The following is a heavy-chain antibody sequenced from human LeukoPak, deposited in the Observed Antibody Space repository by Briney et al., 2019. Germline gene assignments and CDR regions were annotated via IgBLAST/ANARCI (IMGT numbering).Heavy chain of an antibody. CDR3: ARALCGSGYPNYFDY. Sequence: SETLSLTCTVSGGSISSSGGYYWSWIRQHPGKGLEGIGYIYYSGSTYYNPSLKSRGTISVDTSKNQFSLKLSSVTAADTAVYYCARALCGSGYPNYFDYWGQGTLVTVSS. V-gene: IGHV4-31*03. J-gene: IGHJ4*02. CDR2: IYYSGST. CDR1: GGSISSSGGYY. D-gene: IGHD3-22*01.